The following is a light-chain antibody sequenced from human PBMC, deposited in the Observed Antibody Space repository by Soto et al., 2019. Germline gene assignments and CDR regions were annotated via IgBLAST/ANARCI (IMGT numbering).Light chain of an antibody. J-gene: IGLJ1*01. CDR1: SSNIGSGYD. CDR2: GNT. CDR3: ESYDRSLRGYV. Sequence: QSVLTQPPSVSGAPGQRVTISCTGTSSNIGSGYDVHWYQHLPGTAPKLLIYGNTIRPSGVPDRFSGSKSGTSASLAITGLQAEDEADYYCESYDRSLRGYVCETGTKVTVL. V-gene: IGLV1-40*01.